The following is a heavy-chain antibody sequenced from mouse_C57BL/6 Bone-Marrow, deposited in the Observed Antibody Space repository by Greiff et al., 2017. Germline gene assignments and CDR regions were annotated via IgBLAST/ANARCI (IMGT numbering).Heavy chain of an antibody. D-gene: IGHD1-1*01. J-gene: IGHJ3*01. CDR3: ARKITTVVAEGFAY. Sequence: QVQLQQPGAELVKPGASVKMSCKASGYTFTSYWITWVKQRPGQGLEWIGDIYPGSGSTNYNEKFKSKATLTVDTSSSTAYMQLSSLTYEDSAVYYCARKITTVVAEGFAYWGQGTLVTVSA. V-gene: IGHV1-55*01. CDR2: IYPGSGST. CDR1: GYTFTSYW.